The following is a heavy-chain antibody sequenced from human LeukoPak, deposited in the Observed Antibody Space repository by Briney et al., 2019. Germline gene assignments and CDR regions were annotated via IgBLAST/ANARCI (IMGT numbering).Heavy chain of an antibody. V-gene: IGHV4-38-2*02. CDR1: GCSISSGHY. D-gene: IGHD5-12*01. CDR2: IYHSGST. CDR3: ARRGGWEWLRLRDLFDY. J-gene: IGHJ4*02. Sequence: PSETLSLTCTVSGCSISSGHYWGWIRQPPGKGLEWIGSIYHSGSTYYNPSLKSRVTISVDTSKNQFSLKLSSVTAADTAVYYCARRGGWEWLRLRDLFDYWGQGTLVTVSS.